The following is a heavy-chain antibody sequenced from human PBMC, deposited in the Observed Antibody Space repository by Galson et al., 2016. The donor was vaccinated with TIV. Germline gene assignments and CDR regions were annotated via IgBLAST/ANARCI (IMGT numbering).Heavy chain of an antibody. J-gene: IGHJ5*02. CDR1: GFIFSDYA. CDR2: ISDDGDNK. V-gene: IGHV3-30-3*01. CDR3: ARSLRYYDFWSGYS. Sequence: SLRLSCAASGFIFSDYAMNWARQTPGQGLEWVAIISDDGDNKYYADSLEGRFTISRDNTKNTVYLQMNSLRSEDTAMYYCARSLRYYDFWSGYSWGQGTLVTVSS. D-gene: IGHD3-3*01.